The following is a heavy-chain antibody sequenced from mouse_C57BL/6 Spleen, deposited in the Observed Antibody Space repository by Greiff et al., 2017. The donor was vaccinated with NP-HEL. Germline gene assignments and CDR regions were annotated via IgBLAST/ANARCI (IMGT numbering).Heavy chain of an antibody. CDR3: ARERSDGYWGY. CDR1: GYSITSGYY. J-gene: IGHJ2*01. D-gene: IGHD2-3*01. Sequence: VQLQQSGPGLVKPSQSLSLTCSVTGYSITSGYYWNWIRQFPGNKLEWMGYISYDGSNNYNPSLKNRISITRDTSKNQFFLKLNSVTTEDTATYYCARERSDGYWGYWGQGTTLTVSS. CDR2: ISYDGSN. V-gene: IGHV3-6*01.